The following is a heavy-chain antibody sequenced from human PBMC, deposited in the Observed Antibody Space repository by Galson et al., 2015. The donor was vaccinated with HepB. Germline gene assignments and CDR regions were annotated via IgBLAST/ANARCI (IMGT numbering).Heavy chain of an antibody. J-gene: IGHJ4*02. CDR2: IIPIFGIA. V-gene: IGHV1-69*10. D-gene: IGHD3-22*01. CDR3: ARVRYYDSSGYYYSDY. CDR1: GYTFTSYG. Sequence: SVKVSCKASGYTFTSYGITWVRQAPGQGLEWMGGIIPIFGIANYAQKFQGRVTITADKSTSTAYMELSSLRSEDTAVYYCARVRYYDSSGYYYSDYWGQGTLVTVSS.